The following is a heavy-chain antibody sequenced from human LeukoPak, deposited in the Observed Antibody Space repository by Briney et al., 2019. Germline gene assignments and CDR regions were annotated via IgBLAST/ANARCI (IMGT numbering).Heavy chain of an antibody. D-gene: IGHD3-3*01. J-gene: IGHJ4*02. CDR3: ARDSSAWSGYYDY. Sequence: PGGFLRLSCAASEFTFSSYWMHWVRQAPGKGLVWVSRINSDGSSTSYADSVKGRFTISRDNAKNTLYLQMNSLRAEDTAVYYCARDSSAWSGYYDYWGQGTLVTVSS. CDR2: INSDGSST. V-gene: IGHV3-74*01. CDR1: EFTFSSYW.